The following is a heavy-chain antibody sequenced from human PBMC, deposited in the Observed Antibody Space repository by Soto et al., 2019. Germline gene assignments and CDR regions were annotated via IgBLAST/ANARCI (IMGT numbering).Heavy chain of an antibody. CDR3: ARAVETGGNWFDP. CDR2: IYYSGTT. D-gene: IGHD1-1*01. CDR1: GGSIRSYY. Sequence: SETLSLTCTVSGGSIRSYYWSWIRQPPGKGLEWIGHIYYSGTTNYNPSLKSRITMSVDTSKNQFSLKLSSVTAADTAVYYCARAVETGGNWFDPWGQGTLVTVSS. V-gene: IGHV4-59*01. J-gene: IGHJ5*02.